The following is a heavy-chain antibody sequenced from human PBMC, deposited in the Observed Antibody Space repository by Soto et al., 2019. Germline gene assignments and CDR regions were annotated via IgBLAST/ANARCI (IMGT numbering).Heavy chain of an antibody. CDR1: GFAFSRHG. D-gene: IGHD4-17*01. J-gene: IGHJ4*02. CDR2: IVRDGSED. CDR3: ARGDDYEDSGLDS. V-gene: IGHV3-33*01. Sequence: QVQLVESGGGVVQPGRSLRLSCAASGFAFSRHGMHWVRQAPGKGLEWVAVIVRDGSEDYYADSVEGRFTISRDNSKNTLYLEMNNLRPEDTAVYYCARGDDYEDSGLDSWGQGTLVSVSS.